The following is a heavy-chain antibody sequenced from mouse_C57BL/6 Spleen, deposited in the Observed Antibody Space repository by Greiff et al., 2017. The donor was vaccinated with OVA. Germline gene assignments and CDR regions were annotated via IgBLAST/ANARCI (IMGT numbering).Heavy chain of an antibody. Sequence: EVQVVESGPELVKPGASVKIPCKASGYTFTDYNMDWVKQSHGKSLEWIGDINPNNGGTIYNQKFKGKATLTVDKSSSTAYMELRSLTSEDTAVYYCARGGYGSSWYYFDYWGQGTTLTVSS. CDR2: INPNNGGT. J-gene: IGHJ2*01. CDR1: GYTFTDYN. V-gene: IGHV1-18*01. CDR3: ARGGYGSSWYYFDY. D-gene: IGHD1-1*01.